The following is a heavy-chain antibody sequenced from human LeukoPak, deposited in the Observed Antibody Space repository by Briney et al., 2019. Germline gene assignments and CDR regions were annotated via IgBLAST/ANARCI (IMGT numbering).Heavy chain of an antibody. CDR3: AKALGYYYDSSGSTLDY. D-gene: IGHD3-22*01. CDR1: GFTYGSYA. CDR2: ISGSGDT. V-gene: IGHV3-23*01. J-gene: IGHJ4*02. Sequence: GGSLRLSCAVSGFTYGSYAMSWVRQAPGKGLEGVSTISGSGDTYYADSVKGRFTISRDNSKNTLYLQMNSLRAEDTAVYYCAKALGYYYDSSGSTLDYWGQGTLVTVSS.